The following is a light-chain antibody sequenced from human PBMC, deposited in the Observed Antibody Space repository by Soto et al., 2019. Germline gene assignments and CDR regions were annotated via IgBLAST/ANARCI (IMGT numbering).Light chain of an antibody. CDR1: QSVSYS. V-gene: IGKV3-15*01. CDR2: GAA. J-gene: IGKJ1*01. CDR3: QQYINWPPVT. Sequence: EIVITHSPASRSLSPGELATLSCRSSQSVSYSLAWYQQKPGQAPRLLIYGAATRAPGIPARFSGSGSETEFTLTISSLQSEDFAVYYCQQYINWPPVTFGQGTKVDIK.